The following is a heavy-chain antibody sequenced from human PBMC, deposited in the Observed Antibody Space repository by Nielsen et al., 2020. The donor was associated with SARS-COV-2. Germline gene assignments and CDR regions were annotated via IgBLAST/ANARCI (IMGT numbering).Heavy chain of an antibody. CDR1: KFTFNSYA. J-gene: IGHJ3*01. D-gene: IGHD1-26*01. CDR3: ARDGVVGSTNTFDV. V-gene: IGHV3-74*01. CDR2: INFDGTGT. Sequence: GGSLRLSCAASKFTFNSYAMSWVRQAPGKGLTWVSHINFDGTGTSYADSVKGRFTISRDNAKNTVYLQMNSLRAEDTAVYYCARDGVVGSTNTFDVWGQGTVVTVSS.